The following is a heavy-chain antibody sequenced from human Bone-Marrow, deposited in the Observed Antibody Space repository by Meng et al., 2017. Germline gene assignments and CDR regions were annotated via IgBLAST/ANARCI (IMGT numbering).Heavy chain of an antibody. V-gene: IGHV7-4-1*02. CDR3: TRDGYSDCSRTSCFDF. J-gene: IGHJ4*02. CDR1: GYTLSRYA. CDR2: ISTNNGNP. D-gene: IGHD2-2*01. Sequence: QVQLVPSGSGLRKPGASVKVSCKASGYTLSRYAINWLRQAPGQGLEWMGWISTNNGNPTYAQGFTGRFVFSLDTSVSTAYLQISTLKADDTAVYYCTRDGYSDCSRTSCFDFWGQGTLVT.